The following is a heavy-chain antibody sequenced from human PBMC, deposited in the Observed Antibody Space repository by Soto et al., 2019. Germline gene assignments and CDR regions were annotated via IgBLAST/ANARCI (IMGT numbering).Heavy chain of an antibody. CDR3: ARDTKDIVVVPAAIIQHTPDY. D-gene: IGHD2-2*02. CDR2: ISYDGSNK. V-gene: IGHV3-30-3*01. J-gene: IGHJ4*02. Sequence: QVQLVESGGGVVQPGRSLRLSCAASGFTFSSYAMHWVRQAPGKGLEWVAVISYDGSNKYYADSVKGRFTISRDNSKNTLYLQMNSLRAEDTAVYYCARDTKDIVVVPAAIIQHTPDYWGQGTLVTVSS. CDR1: GFTFSSYA.